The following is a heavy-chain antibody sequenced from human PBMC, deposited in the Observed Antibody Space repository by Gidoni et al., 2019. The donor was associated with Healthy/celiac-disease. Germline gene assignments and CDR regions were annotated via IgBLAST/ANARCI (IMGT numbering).Heavy chain of an antibody. D-gene: IGHD3-22*01. CDR2: ISYDGSNK. V-gene: IGHV3-30*18. CDR1: GFTFSSYG. Sequence: QVQLVESGGGVVQPGRSLRLSCAASGFTFSSYGMHWVRQAPGKGLGWVAVISYDGSNKYYADSVKGRFTISRDNSKNTLYLQMNSLRAEDTAVYYCAKDPGVYDSSGYFDYWGQGTLVTVSS. J-gene: IGHJ4*02. CDR3: AKDPGVYDSSGYFDY.